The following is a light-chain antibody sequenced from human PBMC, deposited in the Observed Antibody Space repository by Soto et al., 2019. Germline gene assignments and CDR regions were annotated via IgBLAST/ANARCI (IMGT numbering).Light chain of an antibody. V-gene: IGKV3D-20*02. Sequence: IVLTQSPATLSSSPGERATLSCGASQSVSSSYVAWYQHKPGLAPRLLIHDTSSRAIGIPDRFSGSKSGTNFTLTISSLEPEDFGVYFCHQRNKFGQGTRLEIK. CDR3: HQRNK. CDR2: DTS. J-gene: IGKJ5*01. CDR1: QSVSSSY.